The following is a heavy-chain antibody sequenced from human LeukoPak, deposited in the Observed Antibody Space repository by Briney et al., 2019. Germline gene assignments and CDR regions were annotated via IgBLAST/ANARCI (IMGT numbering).Heavy chain of an antibody. CDR2: INPNSGGT. V-gene: IGHV1-2*02. CDR3: ARAYGGNNYYYYGMDV. J-gene: IGHJ6*02. Sequence: ASVKVSCKASGYTFTSYAMHWVRQAPGQRLEWMGWINPNSGGTNYAQKFQGRVTMTRDTSISTAYMELSRLRSDDTAVYYCARAYGGNNYYYYGMDVWSQGTTVTVSS. CDR1: GYTFTSYA. D-gene: IGHD4-23*01.